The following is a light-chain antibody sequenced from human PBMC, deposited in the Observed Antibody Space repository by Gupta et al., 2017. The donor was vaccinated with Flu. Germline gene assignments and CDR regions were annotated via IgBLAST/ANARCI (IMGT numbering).Light chain of an antibody. CDR2: GVS. V-gene: IGLV2-14*01. J-gene: IGLJ2*01. CDR1: SSDVGGYNY. CDR3: SSYTSSSTLV. Sequence: SITISCTGTSSDVGGYNYVSWYQQPPGKAPKLMIYGVSNRPSGVSNRFSGSKSGNTASLTISGLQAEDEADYYCSSYTSSSTLVFGGGTKLTVL.